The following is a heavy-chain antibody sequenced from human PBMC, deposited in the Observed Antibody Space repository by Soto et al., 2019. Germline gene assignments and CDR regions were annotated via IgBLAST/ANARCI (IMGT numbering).Heavy chain of an antibody. CDR3: ARGRRTAVTIDY. J-gene: IGHJ4*02. D-gene: IGHD4-17*01. CDR1: GGSFSGYY. V-gene: IGHV4-34*01. CDR2: INHSGST. Sequence: QVQLQQWGAGLLKPSETLSLTCAVYGGSFSGYYWSWIRQPPGKGLEWIGEINHSGSTNYNPSLKSRVTLSVATSKNQFSLKLNSGTAADTAVYYCARGRRTAVTIDYWGQGTLVTVPS.